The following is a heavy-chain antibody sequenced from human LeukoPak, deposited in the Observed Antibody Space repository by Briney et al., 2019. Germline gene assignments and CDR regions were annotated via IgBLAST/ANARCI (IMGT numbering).Heavy chain of an antibody. CDR1: GYTFTSYG. Sequence: ASVKVSCKASGYTFTSYGISWVRQAPGQGLEWMGWINPNSGGTNYAQKFQGRVTMTRDTSISTAYMELSRLRSDDTAVYYCARGVRTGEIDYWGQGTLVTVSS. CDR2: INPNSGGT. J-gene: IGHJ4*02. CDR3: ARGVRTGEIDY. D-gene: IGHD1/OR15-1a*01. V-gene: IGHV1-2*02.